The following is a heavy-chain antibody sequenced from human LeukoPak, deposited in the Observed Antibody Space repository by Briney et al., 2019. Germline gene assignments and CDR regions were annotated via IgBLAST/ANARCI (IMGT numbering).Heavy chain of an antibody. V-gene: IGHV5-51*01. CDR1: GYSFTSYW. CDR2: IYPGDSDT. J-gene: IGHJ4*02. D-gene: IGHD6-19*01. Sequence: GESLKISCKASGYSFTSYWIGWVRQMPGKGLEWMGIIYPGDSDTRYRPSFQGQVTISADKSISTAYLQWSSLKASDTAMYYCARRGWSSGWEFDYRGQGTLVTVSS. CDR3: ARRGWSSGWEFDY.